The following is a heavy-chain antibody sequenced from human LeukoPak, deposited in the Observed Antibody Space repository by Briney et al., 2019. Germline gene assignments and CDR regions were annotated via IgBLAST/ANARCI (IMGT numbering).Heavy chain of an antibody. Sequence: GGSLRLSCAASGFTFDDYGMSWVRQVPGKGLEWVSGINWNGGSTGYADSVKGRFTISRDNAKNSLYLQMNSLRAEDTALYYCARGSDYYDSSGYYNWGQGTLVTVSS. CDR2: INWNGGST. CDR1: GFTFDDYG. V-gene: IGHV3-20*04. CDR3: ARGSDYYDSSGYYN. D-gene: IGHD3-22*01. J-gene: IGHJ4*02.